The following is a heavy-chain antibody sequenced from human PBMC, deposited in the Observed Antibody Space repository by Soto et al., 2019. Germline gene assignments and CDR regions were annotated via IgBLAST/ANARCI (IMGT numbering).Heavy chain of an antibody. J-gene: IGHJ4*02. Sequence: GASLTISCKGSGYSFTSYWIGWVRQMPGKGLEWMGIIYPGDSDTRYSPSFQGQVTISADKSISTAYLQWSSLKASDTAMYYCARTRRGSGWYYYFDYWGQGTLVTVSS. D-gene: IGHD6-19*01. V-gene: IGHV5-51*01. CDR2: IYPGDSDT. CDR3: ARTRRGSGWYYYFDY. CDR1: GYSFTSYW.